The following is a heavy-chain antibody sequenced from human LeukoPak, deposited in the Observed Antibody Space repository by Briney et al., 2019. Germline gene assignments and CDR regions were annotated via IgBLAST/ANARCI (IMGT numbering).Heavy chain of an antibody. V-gene: IGHV3-7*01. CDR3: ARDPPRRSDF. CDR2: INEDGSRE. J-gene: IGHJ4*02. CDR1: GFTFSNFL. Sequence: GGSLRLSCAASGFTFSNFLMTWVRHSPGKGLEWVASINEDGSRELYVDSAKGRFSISRDNANNALSLQMNSLRVEDTAVYYCARDPPRRSDFWGQGTLVTVSS.